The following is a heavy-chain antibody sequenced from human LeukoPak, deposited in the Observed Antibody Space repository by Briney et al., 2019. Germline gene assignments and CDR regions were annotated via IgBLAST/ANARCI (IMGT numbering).Heavy chain of an antibody. V-gene: IGHV3-23*01. J-gene: IGHJ4*02. Sequence: GGSLRLSCAASGFTFSSYTMSWVRQAPGKGLEWVSTISGGGITTYYADSAKGRFTISRDNSKNTMFLQMNSLRADDTAVYYCPRQSYASGWNPFDYWGQGILVTVSS. D-gene: IGHD6-19*01. CDR3: PRQSYASGWNPFDY. CDR2: ISGGGITT. CDR1: GFTFSSYT.